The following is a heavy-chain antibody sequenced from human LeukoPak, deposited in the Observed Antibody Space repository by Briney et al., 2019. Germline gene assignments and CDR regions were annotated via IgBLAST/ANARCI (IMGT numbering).Heavy chain of an antibody. Sequence: PGGSLRLSCAASGFTFSNAWMSWVRQAPGEGLEWVGRIKSKTGGGTTDYAAPVKGRFTISRVDSKNTLYLQMNSPQTEDTAVNYCTPDGEAYCGGDCYSGYWGQGTLVTVSS. CDR1: GFTFSNAW. J-gene: IGHJ4*02. D-gene: IGHD2-21*02. CDR2: IKSKTGGGTT. V-gene: IGHV3-15*01. CDR3: TPDGEAYCGGDCYSGY.